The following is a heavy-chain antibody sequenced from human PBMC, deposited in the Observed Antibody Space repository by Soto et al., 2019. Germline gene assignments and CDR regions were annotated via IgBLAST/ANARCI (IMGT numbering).Heavy chain of an antibody. J-gene: IGHJ3*02. D-gene: IGHD2-2*01. Sequence: ASETLSLTCAVFSGSLGDHYWAWIRQSPEKGLEWIGEIHPSGSTDYNPSLKSRLTLSFDTSKNQFSLKVASVTAADTAVYYCARMNQLAPKRNAFDIWGLGTMVTVSS. CDR3: ARMNQLAPKRNAFDI. CDR1: SGSLGDHY. V-gene: IGHV4-34*01. CDR2: IHPSGST.